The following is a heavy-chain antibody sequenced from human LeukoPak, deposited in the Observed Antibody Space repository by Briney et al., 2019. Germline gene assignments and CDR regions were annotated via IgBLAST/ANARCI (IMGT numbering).Heavy chain of an antibody. CDR1: GFTFSSYA. CDR3: AKGGDSSGYIIPPFDY. CDR2: ISGSGGST. V-gene: IGHV3-23*01. J-gene: IGHJ4*02. Sequence: PGGSLRRSCAASGFTFSSYAMSWVRQAPGKGLEWVSAISGSGGSTYYADSVKGRFTISRDNSKNTLYLQMNSLRAEDTAVYYCAKGGDSSGYIIPPFDYWGQGTLVTVSS. D-gene: IGHD3-22*01.